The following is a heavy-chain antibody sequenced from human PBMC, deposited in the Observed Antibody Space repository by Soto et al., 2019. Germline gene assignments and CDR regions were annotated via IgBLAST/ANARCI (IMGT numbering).Heavy chain of an antibody. Sequence: VQLQESGPGLVKPSETLSLSCDVSGASLLSSYWSWVRQPAGKGLEWIGHIFSSGRTSYNPSLKSRVTMSIDTPHNKFSLSLNSVTAADTAVYYCAKGWDVKYFDHWGQGARVTVSS. D-gene: IGHD1-26*01. CDR1: GASLLSSY. V-gene: IGHV4-4*07. CDR3: AKGWDVKYFDH. J-gene: IGHJ4*02. CDR2: IFSSGRT.